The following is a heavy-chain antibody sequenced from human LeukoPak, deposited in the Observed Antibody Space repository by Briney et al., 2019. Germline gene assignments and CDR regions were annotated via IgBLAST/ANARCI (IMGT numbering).Heavy chain of an antibody. CDR1: GFTFSSCA. CDR3: ASRPRSDMGPLDY. J-gene: IGHJ4*02. V-gene: IGHV3-23*01. CDR2: ITGDGTRT. Sequence: GGSLRLSCAASGFTFSSCAMTWVRQAPGKGLEWVASITGDGTRTYYTDSVKGRSTISRDNSKNTLYLQMNSLRADETAIYYCASRPRSDMGPLDYWGQGTLVTVST. D-gene: IGHD1-14*01.